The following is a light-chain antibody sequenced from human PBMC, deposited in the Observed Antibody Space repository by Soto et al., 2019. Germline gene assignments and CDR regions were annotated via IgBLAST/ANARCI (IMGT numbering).Light chain of an antibody. J-gene: IGLJ1*01. CDR2: EGI. CDR3: SSYTSSSPYV. Sequence: QSALTQPASVSGSPGQSITISCTGSSNTIGGYNVVSWYQQHPGKAPKVIIYEGIKRPSGVSNRFSGAISGSTASLTISGLQAEDEADYYCSSYTSSSPYVFGGGTKLTVL. CDR1: SNTIGGYNV. V-gene: IGLV2-14*02.